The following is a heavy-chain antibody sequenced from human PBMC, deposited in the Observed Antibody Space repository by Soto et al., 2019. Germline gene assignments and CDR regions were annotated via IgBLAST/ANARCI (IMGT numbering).Heavy chain of an antibody. CDR2: ISAYNGNT. Sequence: QVQLVQSGAEVKKPGASVKVSCKASGYTFTSYGISWVRQAPGQGLEWMGWISAYNGNTNYAQKLQGRVTMTTDTXTXXDYMELRSLRSDDTAVYYCARDGADYSNSPKYFDYWGQGTLVTVSS. D-gene: IGHD4-4*01. CDR1: GYTFTSYG. V-gene: IGHV1-18*01. CDR3: ARDGADYSNSPKYFDY. J-gene: IGHJ4*02.